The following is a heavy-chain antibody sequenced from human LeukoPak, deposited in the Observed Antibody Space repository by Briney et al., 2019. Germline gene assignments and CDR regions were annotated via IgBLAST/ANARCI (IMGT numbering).Heavy chain of an antibody. CDR1: GGSISSHY. CDR3: ARGGSKVGLYYDFWSGYFPPYYYMDV. V-gene: IGHV4-59*11. J-gene: IGHJ6*03. CDR2: IYYSGST. D-gene: IGHD3-3*01. Sequence: PPETLSLTCTVSGGSISSHYWSWIRQPPGKGLEWIGYIYYSGSTNYNPSLKSRVTISVDTSKNQFSLKLSSVTAADTAVYYCARGGSKVGLYYDFWSGYFPPYYYMDVWGKGTTVTVSS.